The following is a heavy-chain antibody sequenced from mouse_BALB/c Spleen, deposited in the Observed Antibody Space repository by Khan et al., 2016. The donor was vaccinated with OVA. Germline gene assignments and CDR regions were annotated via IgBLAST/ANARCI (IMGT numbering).Heavy chain of an antibody. Sequence: VQLVESGAERAKPGASVKMSCKASGYTFTTYWMHWVKQRPGQGLEWIGYINPTSGYTDYNEKFKDRATLSADKSSSTAYMQLSSLTYEDSAVYYSTRDRIDYWGQGTTLTVSS. V-gene: IGHV1-7*01. CDR1: GYTFTTYW. CDR2: INPTSGYT. CDR3: TRDRIDY. J-gene: IGHJ2*01.